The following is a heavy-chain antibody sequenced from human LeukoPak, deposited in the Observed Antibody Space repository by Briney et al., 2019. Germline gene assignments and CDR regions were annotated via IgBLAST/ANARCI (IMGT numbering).Heavy chain of an antibody. CDR1: GFTFSSYG. CDR3: AKDRYGREDY. J-gene: IGHJ4*02. D-gene: IGHD1-26*01. V-gene: IGHV3-30*18. Sequence: GGSLRLSCAASGFTFSSYGMHWVRQAPGKGLEWVAVISYDGSNKYYADSVKGRFTISRDNSKNTLYLQMNSLRAEDTAVCYCAKDRYGREDYWGQGTLVTVSS. CDR2: ISYDGSNK.